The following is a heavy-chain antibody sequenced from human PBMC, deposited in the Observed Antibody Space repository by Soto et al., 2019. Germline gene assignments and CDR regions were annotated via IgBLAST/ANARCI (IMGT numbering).Heavy chain of an antibody. V-gene: IGHV3-23*04. J-gene: IGHJ5*02. CDR3: AKDAGRFFTGGFDP. D-gene: IGHD3-3*01. CDR1: GGTFSSYA. Sequence: VQLVQSGAEVKKPGSSVKVSCKASGGTFSSYAMSWVRQAPGKGLEWVSAISGSGGSTYYADSVKGRFTISRDNSKNTLYLQMNSLRAEDTAVYYCAKDAGRFFTGGFDPWGQGTLVTVSS. CDR2: ISGSGGST.